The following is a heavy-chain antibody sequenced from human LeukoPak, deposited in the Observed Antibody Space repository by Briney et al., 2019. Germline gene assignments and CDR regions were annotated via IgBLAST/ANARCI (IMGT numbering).Heavy chain of an antibody. Sequence: PSETLSLTCAVSGGSISSGGYSWSWIRQPPGKGLEWIGYIFYSGSTYYNPSLKSRVTISGDTSKNQFSLKLRSVTAADTAVYYCARAPGYYYDRSGPKIYSFDYWGQGTLVTVSS. J-gene: IGHJ4*02. CDR3: ARAPGYYYDRSGPKIYSFDY. V-gene: IGHV4-30-4*07. D-gene: IGHD3-22*01. CDR1: GGSISSGGYS. CDR2: IFYSGST.